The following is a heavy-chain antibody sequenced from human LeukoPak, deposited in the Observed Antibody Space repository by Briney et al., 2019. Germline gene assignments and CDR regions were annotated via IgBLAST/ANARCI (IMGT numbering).Heavy chain of an antibody. J-gene: IGHJ6*03. Sequence: ASVKVSCKASGYTFTSYGISWVRQAPGQGLEWMGWISAYNGNTNYAQKLQGRVTMTTDTSTSTAYMELRSLRSDDTAVYYCARGVSGACYYYYMDVWGKGTTVTVSS. CDR3: ARGVSGACYYYYMDV. CDR2: ISAYNGNT. V-gene: IGHV1-18*01. CDR1: GYTFTSYG. D-gene: IGHD5/OR15-5a*01.